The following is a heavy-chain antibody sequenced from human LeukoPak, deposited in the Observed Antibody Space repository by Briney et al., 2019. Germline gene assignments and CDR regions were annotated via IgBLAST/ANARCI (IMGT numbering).Heavy chain of an antibody. CDR3: ARAEGAYYYDSSGFDP. CDR1: GYSFTSYW. CDR2: IYPGDSDT. Sequence: GESLQISCKGSGYSFTSYWIGWVRQLPGKGLEWMGIIYPGDSDTRYSPSFQGQVTISADKSISTAYLQWSSLKASDTAMYYCARAEGAYYYDSSGFDPWGQGTLVTVSS. V-gene: IGHV5-51*01. D-gene: IGHD3-22*01. J-gene: IGHJ5*02.